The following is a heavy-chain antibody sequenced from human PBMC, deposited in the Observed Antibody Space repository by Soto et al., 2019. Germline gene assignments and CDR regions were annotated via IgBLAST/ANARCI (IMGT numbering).Heavy chain of an antibody. Sequence: QLVESGGGLVQPGVSLRLSCVASGFSFDDFAMHWVRQAPGKGLEWISGITWNSVSTDYANSVKGRFTVSRDNAKNSLYLQMSSLTTVDTALYFCAKERVRFLDAWGQGTLVTVSS. V-gene: IGHV3-9*01. J-gene: IGHJ5*02. CDR1: GFSFDDFA. D-gene: IGHD3-3*01. CDR3: AKERVRFLDA. CDR2: ITWNSVST.